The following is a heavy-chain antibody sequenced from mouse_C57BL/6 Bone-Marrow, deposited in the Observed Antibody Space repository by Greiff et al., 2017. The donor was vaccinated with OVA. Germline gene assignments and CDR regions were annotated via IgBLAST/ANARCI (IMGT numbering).Heavy chain of an antibody. CDR2: INPGRGGT. D-gene: IGHD1-1*01. J-gene: IGHJ4*01. CDR1: GYAFTNYL. Sequence: VQLQQSGAELVRPGTSVKVSCKASGYAFTNYLIEWVKQRPGQGLEWIGVINPGRGGTNYNEKFKGKATLTADKSSSTAYMQLSSLTSEDSAVYFCARRGGSNYAMDYWGQGTSVTVSS. V-gene: IGHV1-54*01. CDR3: ARRGGSNYAMDY.